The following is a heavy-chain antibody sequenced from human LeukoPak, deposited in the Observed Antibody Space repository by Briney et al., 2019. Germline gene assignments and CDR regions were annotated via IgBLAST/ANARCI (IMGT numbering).Heavy chain of an antibody. CDR3: ASIAVAYFGFDY. J-gene: IGHJ4*02. CDR1: GGSISSYY. CDR2: IYYSGST. V-gene: IGHV4-59*12. D-gene: IGHD6-19*01. Sequence: PSETLSLTCTVSGGSISSYYWNWIRQPPGKGLEWIGYIYYSGSTYYNPSLKSRVTISVDTSKNQFSLKLSSVTAADTAVYYCASIAVAYFGFDYWGQGTLVTVSS.